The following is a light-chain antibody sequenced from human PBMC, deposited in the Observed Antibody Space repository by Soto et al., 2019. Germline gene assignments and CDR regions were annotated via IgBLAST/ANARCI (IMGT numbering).Light chain of an antibody. V-gene: IGKV3-11*01. CDR3: HQRSNWPLT. CDR1: QSVSIY. CDR2: DAS. J-gene: IGKJ4*01. Sequence: EIVLTQSPATLSLSPGERATVSCRASQSVSIYLAWYQQKPGQAPRLLIYDASNRATAIPARFSGSGSETDFTLSISSLEPEDLAVYYCHQRSNWPLTFGGGTKVEIK.